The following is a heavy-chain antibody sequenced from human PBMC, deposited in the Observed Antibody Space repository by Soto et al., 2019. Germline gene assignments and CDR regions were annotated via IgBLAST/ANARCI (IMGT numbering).Heavy chain of an antibody. Sequence: QVQLVQSGAEVKKPGASVKVSCKASGYTFTSYYMHWVRQAPGQGLEWMGIINPSGGSTSYAQKFPGRVTMTRDTYTSTVYMELSSMRSEDTAVYYCARGGYGDYVTHYYYGMDVWGQGTTVTVSS. CDR1: GYTFTSYY. V-gene: IGHV1-46*01. J-gene: IGHJ6*02. CDR3: ARGGYGDYVTHYYYGMDV. CDR2: INPSGGST. D-gene: IGHD4-17*01.